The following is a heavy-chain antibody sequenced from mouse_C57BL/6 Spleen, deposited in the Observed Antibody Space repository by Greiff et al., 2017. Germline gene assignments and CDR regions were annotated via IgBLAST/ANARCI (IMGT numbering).Heavy chain of an antibody. D-gene: IGHD1-1*01. V-gene: IGHV14-4*01. CDR3: PTDGSRYFDY. J-gene: IGHJ2*01. CDR2: IDPENGDT. Sequence: VQLQQSGAELVRPGASVNLSCTASGFNITDDYMHWVKPRPEQGLEWIGWIDPENGDTEYAPQFQGKATITADTSSNTAYLQLSSLTSEDTAVYYCPTDGSRYFDYWGQGTTLTVAS. CDR1: GFNITDDY.